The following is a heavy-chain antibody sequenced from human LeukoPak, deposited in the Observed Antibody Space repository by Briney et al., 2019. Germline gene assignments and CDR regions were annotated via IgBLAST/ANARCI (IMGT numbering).Heavy chain of an antibody. D-gene: IGHD5-18*01. Sequence: PGGSLRLSCAASGFAFSSYGMHWVRQAPGKGLEWVAVIWYDGSNKYYADSVKGRFTISRDNSKNTLYLQMNSLRAEDTAVYYCARETIGYSYGYYYYYGMDVWGQGTTVTVSS. V-gene: IGHV3-33*08. CDR1: GFAFSSYG. J-gene: IGHJ6*02. CDR2: IWYDGSNK. CDR3: ARETIGYSYGYYYYYGMDV.